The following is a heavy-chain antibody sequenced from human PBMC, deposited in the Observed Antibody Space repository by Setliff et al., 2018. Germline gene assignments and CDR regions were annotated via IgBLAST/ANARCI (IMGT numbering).Heavy chain of an antibody. D-gene: IGHD2-2*01. J-gene: IGHJ6*04. CDR3: ARELTIVVPPALALDV. CDR1: GFTFRDYS. Sequence: GGSLRLSCATSGFTFRDYSLTWVRQAPGKGLQWVSNINAGGYNTYYADSVKGRFTISRDNSKNTVYLQMNSLRAEDTAVYYCARELTIVVPPALALDVWGKGTTVTVSS. V-gene: IGHV3-23*01. CDR2: INAGGYNT.